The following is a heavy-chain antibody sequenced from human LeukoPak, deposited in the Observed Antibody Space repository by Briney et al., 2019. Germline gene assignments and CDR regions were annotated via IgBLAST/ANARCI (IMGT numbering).Heavy chain of an antibody. J-gene: IGHJ6*03. Sequence: PGGSLRLSCTASGFTFSGSAMHWVRQASGKGLEWVGRIRSKANSYATVYAASVKGRFTISRDNSKNTLYLQMNSLRGEDTAVYYCAKDFMHFGSGRPYYMDVWGRGTTVIISS. CDR2: IRSKANSYAT. V-gene: IGHV3-73*01. D-gene: IGHD3-10*01. CDR3: AKDFMHFGSGRPYYMDV. CDR1: GFTFSGSA.